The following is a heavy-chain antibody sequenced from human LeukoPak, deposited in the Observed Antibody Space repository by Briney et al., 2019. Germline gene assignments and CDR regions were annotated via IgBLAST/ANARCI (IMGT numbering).Heavy chain of an antibody. CDR1: GFTFSDYY. D-gene: IGHD1-26*01. V-gene: IGHV3-11*03. CDR2: ISSSTYT. J-gene: IGHJ4*02. CDR3: ARISGSYVFDY. Sequence: PGGSLRLSCAASGFTFSDYYMSWIRQAPGKGLEWVSYISSSTYTNYADSVKGRFTISRDNAKNSMYLQMTSLRAEDTAVYYCARISGSYVFDYWGQGTLVTVSS.